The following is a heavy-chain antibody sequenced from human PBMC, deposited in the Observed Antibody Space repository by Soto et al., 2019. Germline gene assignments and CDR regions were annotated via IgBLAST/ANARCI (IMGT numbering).Heavy chain of an antibody. J-gene: IGHJ6*02. CDR3: AQRQHTSGDYYGMDV. D-gene: IGHD2-21*01. CDR2: ISDSGANT. CDR1: GFTFSSYV. V-gene: IGHV3-23*01. Sequence: EVQLLESGGGLVQPGGSLRLSCAASGFTFSSYVMNWVRQAPGKGLEWVSAISDSGANTYYADSVKGRFAISRDNSKNTLSLQLSRLRADDTAVYYCAQRQHTSGDYYGMDVWGQGTTVTVSS.